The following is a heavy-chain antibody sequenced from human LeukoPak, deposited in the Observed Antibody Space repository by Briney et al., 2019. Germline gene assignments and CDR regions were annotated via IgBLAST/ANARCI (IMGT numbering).Heavy chain of an antibody. J-gene: IGHJ5*02. V-gene: IGHV1-8*01. CDR3: ARGPESASYYDFWSGYENWFDP. CDR1: GCTFTSYD. Sequence: ASVKVSCKASGCTFTSYDINWVRQATGQGLEWMGWMNPNSGNTGYAQKFQGRVTMTRNTSISTAYMELSSLRPEDTAVYYCARGPESASYYDFWSGYENWFDPWGQGTLVTVST. D-gene: IGHD3-3*01. CDR2: MNPNSGNT.